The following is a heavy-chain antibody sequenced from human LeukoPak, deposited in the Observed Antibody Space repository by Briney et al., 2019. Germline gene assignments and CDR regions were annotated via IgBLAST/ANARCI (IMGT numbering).Heavy chain of an antibody. D-gene: IGHD3-10*01. Sequence: SETLSLTCTVSGGSISSSSYYWGWIRQPPGKGLEWIGSIYYSGSTYYNPSLKSRVTISVDTSKNQFSLKLSSVTAADTAVYYCARHRITMVRGVLNWFDPWGQGTLVTVSS. CDR2: IYYSGST. CDR3: ARHRITMVRGVLNWFDP. V-gene: IGHV4-39*01. J-gene: IGHJ5*02. CDR1: GGSISSSSYY.